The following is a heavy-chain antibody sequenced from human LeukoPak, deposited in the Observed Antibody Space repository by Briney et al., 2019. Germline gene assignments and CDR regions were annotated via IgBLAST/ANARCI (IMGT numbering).Heavy chain of an antibody. J-gene: IGHJ5*02. V-gene: IGHV1-18*01. CDR2: ISAYNGNT. CDR1: GYTFTSYG. CDR3: ARVRSGSSNWFDP. D-gene: IGHD3-10*01. Sequence: ASVKVSCKASGYTFTSYGISWVRQAPGQGLEWMGWISAYNGNTNYAQKLQGRVTMTTDTSTSTAYVELRSLRSDDTAVYYCARVRSGSSNWFDPWGQGTLVTVSS.